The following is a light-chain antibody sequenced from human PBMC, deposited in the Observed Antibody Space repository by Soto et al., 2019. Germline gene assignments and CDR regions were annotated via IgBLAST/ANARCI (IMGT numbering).Light chain of an antibody. CDR3: LQYHNLWA. J-gene: IGKJ1*01. CDR1: KTFSRSY. Sequence: EIVLTQSPDTLSLSPGKRATLSFRASKTFSRSYIAGYQLKPGQAPRRLIYGGSGRVTGIPARFSGSGSGTEFTLTISSLQSEDFTVYYCLQYHNLWAFGHGTKVDI. V-gene: IGKV3D-7*01. CDR2: GGS.